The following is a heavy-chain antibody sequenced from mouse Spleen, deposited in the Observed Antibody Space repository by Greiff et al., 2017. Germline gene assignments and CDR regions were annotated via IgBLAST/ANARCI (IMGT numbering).Heavy chain of an antibody. J-gene: IGHJ1*01. CDR3: ARSYYGNYDWYFDV. CDR1: GYAFSSYW. V-gene: IGHV1-80*01. CDR2: IYPGDGDT. D-gene: IGHD2-10*01. Sequence: QVQLQQSGAELVKPGASVKISCKASGYAFSSYWMNWVKQRPGKGLEWIGQIYPGDGDTNYNGKFKGKATLTADKSSSTAYMQLSSLTSEDSAVYFCARSYYGNYDWYFDVWGAGTTVTVSS.